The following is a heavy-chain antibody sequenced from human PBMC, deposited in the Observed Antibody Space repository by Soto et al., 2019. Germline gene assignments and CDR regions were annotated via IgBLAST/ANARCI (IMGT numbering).Heavy chain of an antibody. CDR2: IRSKAYGGTT. V-gene: IGHV3-49*03. CDR3: TRDHYDYVWGSYRGDAFDI. Sequence: GGSLRLSCTASGFTFGDYAMSWFRQAPGKGLEWVGFIRSKAYGGTTEYAASVKGRFTISRDDSKSIAYLQMNSLKTEDTAVYYCTRDHYDYVWGSYRGDAFDIWGQGTMVTVSS. J-gene: IGHJ3*02. D-gene: IGHD3-16*02. CDR1: GFTFGDYA.